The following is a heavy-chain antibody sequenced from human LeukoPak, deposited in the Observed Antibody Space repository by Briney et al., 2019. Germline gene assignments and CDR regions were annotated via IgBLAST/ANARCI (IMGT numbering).Heavy chain of an antibody. V-gene: IGHV4-34*01. Sequence: SETLSLTCAVYGGSFSGYYWSWIRQPPGKGLEWIGEINHSGSTNYNPSLKSRVTISVDKSKNQFSLKLSSVTAADTAVYYCARLKQQLDSFDWNWSFDPWGQGTLVTVSS. CDR2: INHSGST. D-gene: IGHD6-13*01. CDR1: GGSFSGYY. CDR3: ARLKQQLDSFDWNWSFDP. J-gene: IGHJ5*02.